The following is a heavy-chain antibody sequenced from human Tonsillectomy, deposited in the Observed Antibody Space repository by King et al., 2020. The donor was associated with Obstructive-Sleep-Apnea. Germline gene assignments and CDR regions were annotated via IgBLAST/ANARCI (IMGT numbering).Heavy chain of an antibody. J-gene: IGHJ6*02. CDR2: ISSTSTYT. CDR3: ARVIPPASRCGVNNYYGMDV. D-gene: IGHD2-2*01. V-gene: IGHV3-11*06. Sequence: QLVQSGGGLVKPGGSLRLSCAASGFTFSDYYMSWIRQAPGKGLELVSYISSTSTYTNYADSVKGRFTISRDNAKNSLYLQMNSLRAEDTAVYYCARVIPPASRCGVNNYYGMDVWGQGTTVTVSS. CDR1: GFTFSDYY.